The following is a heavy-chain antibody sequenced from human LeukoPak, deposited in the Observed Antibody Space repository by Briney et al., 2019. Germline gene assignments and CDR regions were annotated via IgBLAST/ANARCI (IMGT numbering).Heavy chain of an antibody. D-gene: IGHD3-9*01. Sequence: SETLSLTCAVYGGSFSGYYWSWIRQPPGKGLEWIGEIYHSGSTNYNPSPKSRVTISVDKSKNQFSLKLSSVTAADTAVYYCLGIDILTGYYAFDYWGQGTLVTVSS. CDR1: GGSFSGYY. V-gene: IGHV4-34*03. CDR2: IYHSGST. J-gene: IGHJ4*02. CDR3: LGIDILTGYYAFDY.